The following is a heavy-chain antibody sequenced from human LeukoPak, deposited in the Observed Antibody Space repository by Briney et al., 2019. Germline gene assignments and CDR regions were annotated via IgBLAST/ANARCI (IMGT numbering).Heavy chain of an antibody. V-gene: IGHV3-23*01. J-gene: IGHJ4*01. CDR1: GFTFSNHA. CDR3: ACGTLTGTYYFDY. Sequence: QSGGSLRLSFAASGFTFSNHAMSWVRQAPGKGLQWVSTISSSEDYTYYADSMKGRFTISRDNSKSTLYPQMNSLRGEDTAVYYCACGTLTGTYYFDYWGHGTLVTVSS. CDR2: ISSSEDYT. D-gene: IGHD3-9*01.